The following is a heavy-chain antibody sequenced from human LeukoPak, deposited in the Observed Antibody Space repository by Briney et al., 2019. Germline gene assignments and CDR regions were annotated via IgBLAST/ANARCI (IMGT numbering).Heavy chain of an antibody. CDR3: ARRGIKLWKAFDI. J-gene: IGHJ3*02. Sequence: SETLSLICAVSGGSMSGYYWSWIRQSTGKGRECIGYIDYRGSTYYKDSLESRVTISVDTSKNQFSLELNSVTAADTAVYYCARRGIKLWKAFDIWGQGKLVTVSS. V-gene: IGHV4-59*08. CDR1: GGSMSGYY. CDR2: IDYRGST. D-gene: IGHD3-16*01.